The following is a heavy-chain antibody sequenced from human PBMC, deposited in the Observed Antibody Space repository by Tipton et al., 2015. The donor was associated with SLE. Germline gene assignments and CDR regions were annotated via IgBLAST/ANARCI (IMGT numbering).Heavy chain of an antibody. CDR1: GGSLNNHA. D-gene: IGHD3-10*01. CDR3: ATWVIPESDPGSGNFLDK. Sequence: QLVQSGAEVKKPGSSVKVSCKAAGGSLNNHALTWVRQAPGQGLEWMGRIIPRHASLHSEQKFQGRITMSADESTGTAYMELTSLTSEDTAVYYCATWVIPESDPGSGNFLDKWGQGTLVTVSS. V-gene: IGHV1-69*11. CDR2: IIPRHASL. J-gene: IGHJ4*02.